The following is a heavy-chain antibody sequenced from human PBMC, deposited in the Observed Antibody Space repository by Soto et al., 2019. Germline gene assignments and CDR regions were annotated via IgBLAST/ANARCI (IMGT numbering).Heavy chain of an antibody. D-gene: IGHD2-15*01. V-gene: IGHV1-46*03. CDR2: INPSGGST. CDR3: AKYCSGGSCDYDAFDI. J-gene: IGHJ3*02. Sequence: GASVKVSCKASGYTFTSYYMHWVRQAPGQGLEWMGIINPSGGSTSYAQKFQDRVTMTRDTSTSTVYMELSSLRSEDTAVYYCAKYCSGGSCDYDAFDIWGQGTMVTVSS. CDR1: GYTFTSYY.